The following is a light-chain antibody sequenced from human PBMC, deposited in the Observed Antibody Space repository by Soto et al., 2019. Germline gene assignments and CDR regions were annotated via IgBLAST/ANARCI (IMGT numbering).Light chain of an antibody. J-gene: IGKJ5*01. V-gene: IGKV3-11*01. Sequence: ELVMTQSPATLSLSPGERATLSCRASQSVHTFLAWYQQRPGQPPRLLIYGASTRATGVPARFSGSGSGTDFTLTISSLGPEDFAVYYCHQRSNWPPDTFGQGTRLEI. CDR1: QSVHTF. CDR3: HQRSNWPPDT. CDR2: GAS.